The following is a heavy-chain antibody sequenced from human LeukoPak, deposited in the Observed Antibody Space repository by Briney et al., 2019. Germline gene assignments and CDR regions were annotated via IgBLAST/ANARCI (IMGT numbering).Heavy chain of an antibody. CDR3: VRDWDHFDFDS. CDR2: IKGDGSHT. V-gene: IGHV3-74*01. J-gene: IGHJ5*01. Sequence: GGSLRLSCAASGFTFSNYWMDWVRQAPGKGLVWVSRIKGDGSHTIYADSVKGRFTISRDNAKNTLYLQMKSLRAEDTAVYYCVRDWDHFDFDSWGLGTLVTVSS. CDR1: GFTFSNYW. D-gene: IGHD3-9*01.